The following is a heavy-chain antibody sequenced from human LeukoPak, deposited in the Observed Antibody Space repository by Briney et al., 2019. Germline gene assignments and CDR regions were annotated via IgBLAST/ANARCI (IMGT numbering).Heavy chain of an antibody. V-gene: IGHV4-30-4*01. CDR1: GGPISSGDYY. CDR2: IYYSGST. CDR3: ARRSRVPAARHFDY. J-gene: IGHJ4*02. Sequence: SETLSLTCTVSGGPISSGDYYWSWIRQPPGKGLEWIGYIYYSGSTYYNPSLKSRVTISVDTSKNQFSLKLSSVTAADTAVYYCARRSRVPAARHFDYWGQGTLVTVSS. D-gene: IGHD2-2*01.